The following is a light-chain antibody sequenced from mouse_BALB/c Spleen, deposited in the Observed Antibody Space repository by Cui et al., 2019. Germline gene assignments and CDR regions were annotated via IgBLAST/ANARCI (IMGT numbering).Light chain of an antibody. J-gene: IGKJ5*01. CDR3: QQWSSYPLT. V-gene: IGKV4-55*01. Sequence: QIVLTQSPAIMYASPGEKVTMTCSASSSVSYMYWYQQKPGSSPRLLIYDTSNLASGVPVRCSGSGSGTSYSLTISRMEAEDAATYYCQQWSSYPLTFGAGTKLELK. CDR1: SSVSY. CDR2: DTS.